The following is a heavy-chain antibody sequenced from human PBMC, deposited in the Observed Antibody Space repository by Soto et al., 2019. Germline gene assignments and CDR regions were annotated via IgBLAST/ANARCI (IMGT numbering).Heavy chain of an antibody. J-gene: IGHJ4*02. CDR3: SRDDSDWFFN. CDR1: GGSVSSRNYY. V-gene: IGHV4-61*01. CDR2: IYYSGST. Sequence: SETLSLTCTVSGGSVSSRNYYWSWIRQPPGKGLEWIGYIYYSGSTNYNPSLKSRVTISVDTSKNQFSLKLSSVTAADTAVYYCSRDDSDWFFNWGRGTLVTVSS. D-gene: IGHD3-9*01.